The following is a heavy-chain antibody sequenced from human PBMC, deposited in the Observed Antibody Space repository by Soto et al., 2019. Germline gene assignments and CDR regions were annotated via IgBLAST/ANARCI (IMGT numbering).Heavy chain of an antibody. Sequence: ASVKVSCKASGYTFTSYGISWVRQAPGQGLEWMGWISAYNGNTNYAQKLQGRVTMTTDTSTSTAYMELRSLRSDDTAVYYCARDLGSYYYGSGNYYWGGFWGQGTLVTVSS. D-gene: IGHD3-10*01. J-gene: IGHJ4*02. CDR1: GYTFTSYG. V-gene: IGHV1-18*04. CDR3: ARDLGSYYYGSGNYYWGGF. CDR2: ISAYNGNT.